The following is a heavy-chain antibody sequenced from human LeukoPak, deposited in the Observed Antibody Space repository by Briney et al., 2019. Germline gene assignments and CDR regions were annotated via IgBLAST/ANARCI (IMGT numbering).Heavy chain of an antibody. CDR1: GFTFSNAW. D-gene: IGHD5-12*01. J-gene: IGHJ4*02. CDR2: IKSKTDGGTT. Sequence: PGGSLRLSCAASGFTFSNAWMSWVRQAPGKGLEWVGRIKSKTDGGTTDYAAPVKGRFTISRDDSKNTLYLQMNSLRAEDTAVYYCANTPGSDIVATIALRNWGQGTLVTVSS. CDR3: ANTPGSDIVATIALRN. V-gene: IGHV3-15*01.